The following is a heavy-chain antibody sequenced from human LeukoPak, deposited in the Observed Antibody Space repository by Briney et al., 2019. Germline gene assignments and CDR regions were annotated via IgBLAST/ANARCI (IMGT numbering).Heavy chain of an antibody. CDR1: GFTFSSYA. D-gene: IGHD3-3*01. J-gene: IGHJ4*02. Sequence: GGSLRLSCAASGFTFSSYAMSWVRQALGKGLEWVSAISGSGGSTYYADSVKGRFTISRDNSKNTLYLQMNSLRAEDTAVYYCAAKYYDFWSGYRNWGQGTLVTVSS. CDR3: AAKYYDFWSGYRN. V-gene: IGHV3-23*01. CDR2: ISGSGGST.